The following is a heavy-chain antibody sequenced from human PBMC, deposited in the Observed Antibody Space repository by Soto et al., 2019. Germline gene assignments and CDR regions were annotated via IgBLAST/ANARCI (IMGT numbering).Heavy chain of an antibody. J-gene: IGHJ4*02. V-gene: IGHV3-21*01. Sequence: PGGSLRLSCAASGFTFSSYSMNWVRQAPGKGLEWVSSISSSSSYIYYADSVKGRFTISRDNAKNSLYLQMNSLRAEDTAVYYCARGLLRHRGYVYWGQGTLVTVSS. CDR1: GFTFSSYS. D-gene: IGHD5-12*01. CDR2: ISSSSSYI. CDR3: ARGLLRHRGYVY.